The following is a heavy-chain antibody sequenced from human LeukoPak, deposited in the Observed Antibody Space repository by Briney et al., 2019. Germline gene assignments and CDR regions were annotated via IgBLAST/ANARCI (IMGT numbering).Heavy chain of an antibody. Sequence: GGSLRLSCAASGFTFSSYGMHWVRQAPGKGLEWVAVIWYDGSNEYYADSVKGRFTISRDNSKNTLYLQMNSLRAEDTAVYYCARDQGSGYYYYGMDVWGQGTTVTVSS. J-gene: IGHJ6*02. D-gene: IGHD6-19*01. V-gene: IGHV3-33*01. CDR3: ARDQGSGYYYYGMDV. CDR1: GFTFSSYG. CDR2: IWYDGSNE.